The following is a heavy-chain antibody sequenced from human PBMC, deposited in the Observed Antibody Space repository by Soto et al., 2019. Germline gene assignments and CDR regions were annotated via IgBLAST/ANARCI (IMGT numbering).Heavy chain of an antibody. CDR3: ARATELRYVEWSVYRGGNYAMDV. Sequence: QVQLVQSGAEVKKPGASVRVSCKAAGYTFSGYDINWVRQATVQGLEWMGWVSPDSGSTGYAGIFQGRVTMTWDRSTTTAYMDLSSLTSEDSAVYYCARATELRYVEWSVYRGGNYAMDVWGQGTTVTVSS. CDR1: GYTFSGYD. J-gene: IGHJ6*02. CDR2: VSPDSGST. V-gene: IGHV1-8*01. D-gene: IGHD3-3*01.